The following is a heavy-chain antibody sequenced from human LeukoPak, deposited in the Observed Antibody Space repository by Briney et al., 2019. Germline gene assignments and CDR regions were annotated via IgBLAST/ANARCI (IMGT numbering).Heavy chain of an antibody. V-gene: IGHV1-69*05. D-gene: IGHD2-2*01. Sequence: GASVKVSCKASGGTFSSYAISWVRQAPGQGLEWMGGIIPIFGTANYAQKFQGRVTITTDESTSTAYMELSSLRSEDTAVYYCTIPPSSTSPDYWGQGTLVTVSS. J-gene: IGHJ4*02. CDR2: IIPIFGTA. CDR3: TIPPSSTSPDY. CDR1: GGTFSSYA.